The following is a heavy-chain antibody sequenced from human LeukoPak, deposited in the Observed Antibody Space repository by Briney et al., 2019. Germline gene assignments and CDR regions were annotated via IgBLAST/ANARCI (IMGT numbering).Heavy chain of an antibody. J-gene: IGHJ5*02. CDR3: AKGSRNNWFDP. CDR1: GFTFSSNA. Sequence: GGSLRLSCAASGFTFSSNAMSWDRQAPGKGLEWVSAISGSGGSTYYADSVKGRFTISRDNSKNTLYLQMNSLRAEDTAVYYCAKGSRNNWFDPWGQGTLVTVSS. CDR2: ISGSGGST. V-gene: IGHV3-23*01.